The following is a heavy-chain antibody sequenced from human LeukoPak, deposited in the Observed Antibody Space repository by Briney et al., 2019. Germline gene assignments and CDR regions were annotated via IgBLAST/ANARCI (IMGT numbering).Heavy chain of an antibody. CDR2: IHASGTA. CDR3: ARDGADVYGRAFDY. J-gene: IGHJ4*02. D-gene: IGHD3-10*01. CDR1: GGSISSYF. V-gene: IGHV4-4*07. Sequence: PSETLSLTCNVSGGSISSYFWTWIRQPAGKGLEWIGRIHASGTANYNSSLKSRVSMSVDTSKNQFSLKLTSVTAADTAVYFCARDGADVYGRAFDYWGQGTLVSVSS.